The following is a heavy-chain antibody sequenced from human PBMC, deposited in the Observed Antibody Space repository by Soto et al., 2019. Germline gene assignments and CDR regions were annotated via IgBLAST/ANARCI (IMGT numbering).Heavy chain of an antibody. V-gene: IGHV3-30*03. CDR1: GFTFSSYG. Sequence: QVQLVESGGGVVQPGRSLRLSCAASGFTFSSYGMHWVRQAPGKGLEWVALISCDGSDKYYADSVKGRFTISRDNSKNTVYLEMNSLRVEDTAVYYCAAGQYFSDYWGQGTLVTVSS. J-gene: IGHJ4*02. CDR2: ISCDGSDK. CDR3: AAGQYFSDY. D-gene: IGHD6-13*01.